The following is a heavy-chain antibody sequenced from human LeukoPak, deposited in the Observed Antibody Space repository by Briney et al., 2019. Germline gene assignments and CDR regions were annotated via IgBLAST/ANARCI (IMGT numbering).Heavy chain of an antibody. D-gene: IGHD2-2*01. Sequence: PGGSLRLSCAASGFTFSTYAMNWVRQAPGKRLEWASSITDSGRDTYYAGSGKGRIPISRDNSRNTLSLQMHSLRAEDTALYYCAKGTLGSCSGATCYGFDNWGQGTLVTVSS. CDR1: GFTFSTYA. CDR2: ITDSGRDT. V-gene: IGHV3-23*01. CDR3: AKGTLGSCSGATCYGFDN. J-gene: IGHJ4*02.